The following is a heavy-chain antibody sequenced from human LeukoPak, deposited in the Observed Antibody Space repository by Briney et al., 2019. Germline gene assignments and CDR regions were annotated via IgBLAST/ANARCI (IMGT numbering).Heavy chain of an antibody. D-gene: IGHD4-17*01. CDR1: GFTFSSYS. Sequence: PGGSLRLSCAASGFTFSSYSMNWVRQAPGKGLEWVSSISSSSSYIYYADSVKGRFTISRDNAKNSLYLQMNSLRAEDTAVYYCARPLHTVTTGAYYYYMDVWGKGTTVTVSS. V-gene: IGHV3-21*01. CDR3: ARPLHTVTTGAYYYYMDV. CDR2: ISSSSSYI. J-gene: IGHJ6*03.